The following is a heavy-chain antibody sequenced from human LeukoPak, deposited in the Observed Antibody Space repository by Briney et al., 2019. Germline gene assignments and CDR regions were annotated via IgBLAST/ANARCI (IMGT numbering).Heavy chain of an antibody. CDR2: IKQDGNEK. V-gene: IGHV3-7*01. Sequence: GGSLRLSCAASGFTFSSYWMSWVRQAPGKGLEWVANIKQDGNEKYYVDSVKGRFTISRDNAKNSLYLQMNSLRAEDTAVYYCARARTTVTDAFDIWGQGTMVTVSS. CDR1: GFTFSSYW. D-gene: IGHD4-17*01. J-gene: IGHJ3*02. CDR3: ARARTTVTDAFDI.